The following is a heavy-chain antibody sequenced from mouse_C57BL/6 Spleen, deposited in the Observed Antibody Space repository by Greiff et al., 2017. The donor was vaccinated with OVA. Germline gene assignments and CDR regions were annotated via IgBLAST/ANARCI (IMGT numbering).Heavy chain of an antibody. Sequence: EVKLMESGGGLVKPGGSLKLSCAASGFTFSDYGMHWVRQAPEKGLEWVAYISSGSSTIYYADTVKGRFTISRDNAKNTLFLQMTSLRSEDTAMYYCARPGNYDVYYAMDYWGQGTSVTVSS. CDR2: ISSGSSTI. V-gene: IGHV5-17*01. J-gene: IGHJ4*01. CDR3: ARPGNYDVYYAMDY. D-gene: IGHD2-3*01. CDR1: GFTFSDYG.